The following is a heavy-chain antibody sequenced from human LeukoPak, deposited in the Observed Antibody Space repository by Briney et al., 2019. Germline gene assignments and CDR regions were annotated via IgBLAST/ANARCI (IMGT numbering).Heavy chain of an antibody. Sequence: GGFLRLSCAASGFTFSSYGMHWVRQAPGKGLEWVAVIWYDGSNKYYADSVKGRFTISRDNSKNTLYLQMNSLRAEDTAVYYCAKGDTAMVSYYFDYWGQGTLVTVSS. CDR3: AKGDTAMVSYYFDY. D-gene: IGHD5-18*01. CDR1: GFTFSSYG. CDR2: IWYDGSNK. V-gene: IGHV3-33*06. J-gene: IGHJ4*02.